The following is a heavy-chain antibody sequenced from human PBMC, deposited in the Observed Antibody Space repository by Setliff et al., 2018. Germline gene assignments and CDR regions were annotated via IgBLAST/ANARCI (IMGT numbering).Heavy chain of an antibody. V-gene: IGHV3-11*01. CDR2: IHDSGNPT. J-gene: IGHJ5*02. CDR3: ARTTGYRLKCDFDN. Sequence: GGSLRLSCAASGFTFSTYYMTWIRQAPGKGLEWISYIHDSGNPTYYADSVKGRFTVSRDNAKNSLYLQMTSLRAEDTAIYYCARTTGYRLKCDFDNWGQGTLVTVSS. D-gene: IGHD5-12*01. CDR1: GFTFSTYY.